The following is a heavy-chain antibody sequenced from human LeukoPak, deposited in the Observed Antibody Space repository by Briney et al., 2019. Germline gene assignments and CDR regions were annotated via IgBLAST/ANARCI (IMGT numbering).Heavy chain of an antibody. J-gene: IGHJ5*02. CDR3: ARKAPIGQQPLNWFDP. V-gene: IGHV3-33*01. D-gene: IGHD6-13*01. Sequence: GGSLRLSCAASGFTFSSYGMHWVRQAPGKGLEWVAVIWYDGSNKYYADSVKGRFTISRDNSKNTLYLQMNSLRAEDTAVYYCARKAPIGQQPLNWFDPWGQRTLVTVSS. CDR1: GFTFSSYG. CDR2: IWYDGSNK.